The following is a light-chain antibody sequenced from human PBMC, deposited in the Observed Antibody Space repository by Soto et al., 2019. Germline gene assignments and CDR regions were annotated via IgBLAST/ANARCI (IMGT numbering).Light chain of an antibody. V-gene: IGKV4-1*01. Sequence: DSMMTQSPDSLPVSLGERATINCRSSQRVLYSSDNKNYLGWYQQKTGQPPKLLIYWASTRGSGVPDRFSGSGSGTDFTLTISSLQAEDVAVYYCQQYYSTPLTFGGGTKVDIK. CDR2: WAS. J-gene: IGKJ4*01. CDR1: QRVLYSSDNKNY. CDR3: QQYYSTPLT.